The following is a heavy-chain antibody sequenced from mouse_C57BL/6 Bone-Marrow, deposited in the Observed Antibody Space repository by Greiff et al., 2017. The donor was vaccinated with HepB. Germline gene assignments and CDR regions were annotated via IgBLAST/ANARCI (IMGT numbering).Heavy chain of an antibody. CDR2: INYDGSST. J-gene: IGHJ3*01. CDR3: ARDGDYDGTFAY. D-gene: IGHD2-4*01. Sequence: EVMLVESEGGLVQPGSSMKLSCTASGFTFSDYYMAWVRQVPEKGLEWVANINYDGSSTYYLDSLKSRFIISRDNAKNILYLQMSSLKSEDTATYYCARDGDYDGTFAYWGQGTLVTVSA. V-gene: IGHV5-16*01. CDR1: GFTFSDYY.